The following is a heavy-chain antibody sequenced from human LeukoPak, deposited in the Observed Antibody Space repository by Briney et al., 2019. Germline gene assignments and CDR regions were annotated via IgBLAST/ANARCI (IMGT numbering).Heavy chain of an antibody. CDR3: ARGEYSSSWYTNY. Sequence: PSETLSLTCTVSGGSISSYYWSWIRQPPGKGLEWIGYIYYSGSTNYNPSLKSRVTISVDTSKNQFSLKLSSVTAADTAVYYCARGEYSSSWYTNYWGKGTLVTVSS. CDR2: IYYSGST. J-gene: IGHJ4*02. V-gene: IGHV4-59*12. D-gene: IGHD6-13*01. CDR1: GGSISSYY.